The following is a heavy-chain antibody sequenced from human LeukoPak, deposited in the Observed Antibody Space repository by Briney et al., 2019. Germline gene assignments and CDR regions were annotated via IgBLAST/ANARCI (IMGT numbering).Heavy chain of an antibody. CDR1: GYSFTGYY. J-gene: IGHJ6*04. CDR2: INPNSGGT. Sequence: VSVKVCCKASGYSFTGYYMHWGRQSPGQGRGGLGWINPNSGGTNYAQKFQGWVTMTRDTSISTAYMEPSRLRSDDTAVYYCARHEVVPAASGPFRGYYYYYGMDVWGKGTTVTVSS. CDR3: ARHEVVPAASGPFRGYYYYYGMDV. D-gene: IGHD2-2*01. V-gene: IGHV1-2*04.